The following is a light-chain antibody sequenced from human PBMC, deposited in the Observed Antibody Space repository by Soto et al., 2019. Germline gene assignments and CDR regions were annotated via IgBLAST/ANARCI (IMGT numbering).Light chain of an antibody. CDR2: GAS. V-gene: IGKV1-9*01. CDR3: QQLTNFRFT. J-gene: IGKJ2*01. Sequence: IQLTQSPSSLSASVGDRVTITCRASQGINKFLAWYQQRPGKAPQLLVYGASTLQSGVPSRFSGSGYGTDFTLTISSLQPEDFATYYCQQLTNFRFTFGQGTKLDI. CDR1: QGINKF.